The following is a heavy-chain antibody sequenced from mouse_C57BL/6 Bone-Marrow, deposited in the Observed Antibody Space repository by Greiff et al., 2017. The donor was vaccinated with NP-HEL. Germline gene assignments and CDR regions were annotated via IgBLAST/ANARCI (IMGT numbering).Heavy chain of an antibody. J-gene: IGHJ2*01. CDR2: ISSGSSTI. CDR1: GFTFSDYG. CDR3: ARKYYYGSSPYFDY. D-gene: IGHD1-1*01. V-gene: IGHV5-17*01. Sequence: EVMLVESGGGLVKPGGSLKLSCAASGFTFSDYGMHWVRQAPEKGLEWVAYISSGSSTIYYADTVKGRFTISRDNAKNTLFLQMTSLRSEDTAMYYCARKYYYGSSPYFDYWGQGTTLTVSS.